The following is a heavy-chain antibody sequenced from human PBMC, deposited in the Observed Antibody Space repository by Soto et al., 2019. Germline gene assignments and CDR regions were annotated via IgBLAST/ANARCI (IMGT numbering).Heavy chain of an antibody. Sequence: GGSLRLACAASGFTFSSYAMSWVRQAPGKGLEWVSAISGSGGSTYYADSVKGRFTISRDNSKNTLYLQMNSLRAEDTAVYYCAKDPDFWSGYYSYYFDYWGQGTLVTVSS. J-gene: IGHJ4*02. CDR2: ISGSGGST. D-gene: IGHD3-3*01. CDR1: GFTFSSYA. V-gene: IGHV3-23*01. CDR3: AKDPDFWSGYYSYYFDY.